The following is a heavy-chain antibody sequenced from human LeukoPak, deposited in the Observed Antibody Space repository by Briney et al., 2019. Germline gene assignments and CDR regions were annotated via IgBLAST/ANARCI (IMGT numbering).Heavy chain of an antibody. J-gene: IGHJ5*02. CDR2: IYYSGST. CDR3: ARQTTEGFDP. D-gene: IGHD4-17*01. CDR1: GGSISSYH. Sequence: PSETLSLTCTVSGGSISSYHWSWIRQPPGKGLEWIGYIYYSGSTNYNPSLKSRVTISIDTSKNQFSLKLSSVTAADTAVYYCARQTTEGFDPRGQGVLVTVSS. V-gene: IGHV4-59*01.